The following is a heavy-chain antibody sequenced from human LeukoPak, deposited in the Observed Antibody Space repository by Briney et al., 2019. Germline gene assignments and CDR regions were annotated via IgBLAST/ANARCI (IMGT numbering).Heavy chain of an antibody. CDR3: ARSTDGTPTDY. D-gene: IGHD2-2*01. CDR1: GGTFSSYA. V-gene: IGHV1-69*04. Sequence: SVKVSCKASGGTFSSYAISWVRQAPGQGLEWMGRIIPILGIANYAQKFQGRVTITADKSTSTAYMGLSSLRSEDTAVYYCARSTDGTPTDYWGQGTLVTVSS. CDR2: IIPILGIA. J-gene: IGHJ4*02.